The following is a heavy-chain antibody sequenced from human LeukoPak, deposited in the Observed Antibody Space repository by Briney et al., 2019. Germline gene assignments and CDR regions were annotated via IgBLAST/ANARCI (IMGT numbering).Heavy chain of an antibody. CDR2: ISSSGSTI. Sequence: GGSLRLSCAASGFTFSSYEMNWVRQAPGKGLEWVSYISSSGSTIYYADSVKGRFTISRDNAKNSLYLQMNSLRAEDTAVYYCARGYKLPDLFARLYSSGWPLDYWGQGTLVTVSS. CDR1: GFTFSSYE. CDR3: ARGYKLPDLFARLYSSGWPLDY. D-gene: IGHD6-19*01. J-gene: IGHJ4*02. V-gene: IGHV3-48*03.